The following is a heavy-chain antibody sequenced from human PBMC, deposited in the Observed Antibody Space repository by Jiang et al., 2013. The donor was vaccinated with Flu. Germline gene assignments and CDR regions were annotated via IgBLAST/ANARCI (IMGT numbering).Heavy chain of an antibody. D-gene: IGHD4-17*01. V-gene: IGHV1-69*04. Sequence: GAEVKKPGSSVKVSCETSGGTFSSYAISWVRQAPGQGLEWMGRIIPSLGIAQYAQNFQDRLTINADKSTGVVYMDMSSLRSEDTAVYYCARALTSSRNNYGDSYYYYGMEV. CDR3: ARALTSSRNNYGDSYYYYGMEV. CDR1: GGTFSSYA. CDR2: IIPSLGIA. J-gene: IGHJ6*01.